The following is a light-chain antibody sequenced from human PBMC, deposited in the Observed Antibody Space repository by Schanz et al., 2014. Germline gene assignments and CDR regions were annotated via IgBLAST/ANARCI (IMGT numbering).Light chain of an antibody. CDR1: SSDVGSNNI. J-gene: IGLJ1*01. CDR2: EGT. Sequence: QSALTQPASVSGSPGQSITISCTGTSSDVGSNNIVSWYQQHPGKAPKLMIYEGTKRPSGVPDRFSASKSGNTASLTVSGLQADDEADYYCTSYAGSNNVYVFGTGTKLTVL. CDR3: TSYAGSNNVYV. V-gene: IGLV2-14*02.